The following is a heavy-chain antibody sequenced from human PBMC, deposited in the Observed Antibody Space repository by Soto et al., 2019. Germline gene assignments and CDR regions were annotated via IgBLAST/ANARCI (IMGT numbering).Heavy chain of an antibody. CDR2: INPNSGDT. Sequence: QVQLVQSGAEVKKSGASVKVSCKASGYTFTGYYMHWVRQAPGQGLEWMGWINPNSGDTNYAQKFQGRVTMTRDTSISTAYMELSRLRSDDTAVYYWARYPSELAAAFDIWGQGTMVTVSS. V-gene: IGHV1-2*02. CDR1: GYTFTGYY. CDR3: ARYPSELAAAFDI. D-gene: IGHD1-1*01. J-gene: IGHJ3*02.